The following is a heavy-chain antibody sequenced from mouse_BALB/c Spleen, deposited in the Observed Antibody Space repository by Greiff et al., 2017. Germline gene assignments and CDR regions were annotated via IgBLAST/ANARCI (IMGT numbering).Heavy chain of an antibody. Sequence: VQVVESGPGLVAPSQSLSITCTVSGFSLTGYGVNWVRQPPGKGLEWLGMIWGDGSTDYNSALKSRLSISKDNSKSQVFLKMNSLQTDDTARYYCARASLLRLDAMDYWGQGTSVTVSS. CDR3: ARASLLRLDAMDY. V-gene: IGHV2-6-7*01. J-gene: IGHJ4*01. CDR1: GFSLTGYG. D-gene: IGHD1-2*01. CDR2: IWGDGST.